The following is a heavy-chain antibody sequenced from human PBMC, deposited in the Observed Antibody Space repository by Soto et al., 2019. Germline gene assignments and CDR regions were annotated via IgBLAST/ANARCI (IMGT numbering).Heavy chain of an antibody. CDR2: IYYSGST. CDR1: GGSITSDNYY. Sequence: SETLSLTCTVSGGSITSDNYYWTWIRQHPGKGLEWIGYIYYSGSTYYNPSLKSRVTISVDTSKNQFSLKLTSVTAADTAVYYWGRDHPLDIGRGPGFAPGGGETLVTVPS. J-gene: IGHJ5*02. D-gene: IGHD3-9*01. V-gene: IGHV4-31*03. CDR3: GRDHPLDIGRGPGFAP.